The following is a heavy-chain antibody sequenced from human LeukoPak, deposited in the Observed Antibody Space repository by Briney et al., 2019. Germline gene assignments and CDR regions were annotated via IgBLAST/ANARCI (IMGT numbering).Heavy chain of an antibody. D-gene: IGHD4-4*01. CDR3: ARGLQTPDY. CDR1: GGSFSGCY. Sequence: SETLSLTCAVYGGSFSGCYWSWIRQPPGKGLEWIGEINHSGSTNYNPSLKSRVTISVDTSKNQFSLKLSSVTAADTAVYYCARGLQTPDYWGQGTLVTVSS. V-gene: IGHV4-34*01. CDR2: INHSGST. J-gene: IGHJ4*02.